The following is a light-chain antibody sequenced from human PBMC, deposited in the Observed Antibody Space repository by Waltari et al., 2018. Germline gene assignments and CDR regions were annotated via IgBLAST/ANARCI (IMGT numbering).Light chain of an antibody. CDR1: QSINTY. CDR3: QQRSNWPPVT. Sequence: EVLLTQSPATLSLSPGERATLSCRSSQSINTYLAWYQLKSGQAPRLLIYEASNRATGIPARFSGSGSGTDFTLTINSLEPEDSAAYYCQQRSNWPPVTFGGGTKVEIK. CDR2: EAS. V-gene: IGKV3-11*01. J-gene: IGKJ4*01.